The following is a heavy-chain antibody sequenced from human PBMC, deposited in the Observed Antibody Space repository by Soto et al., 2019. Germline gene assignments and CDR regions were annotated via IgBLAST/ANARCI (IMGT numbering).Heavy chain of an antibody. CDR3: ARDKLRGYDSSGFYS. CDR1: GGTFSSYA. V-gene: IGHV1-18*01. CDR2: INPSDGNR. J-gene: IGHJ4*02. D-gene: IGHD3-22*01. Sequence: ASVKVSCKASGGTFSSYAINWVRQAPGQGLEWMGWINPSDGNRNFAQKFEDRVTMTTATSTNTVFLELRSLKSDDTAIYYCARDKLRGYDSSGFYSWGQGTMVTVSS.